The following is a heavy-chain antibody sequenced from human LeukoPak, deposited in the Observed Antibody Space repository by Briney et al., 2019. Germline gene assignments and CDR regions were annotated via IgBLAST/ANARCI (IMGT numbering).Heavy chain of an antibody. CDR3: ARDGDTGGAFDI. Sequence: GGSLRLSCIGSTFTFSDYGMHWVRQAPGKGLEWVSSISSSSSYIYYADSLKGRFTISRDNAKNSLYLQMNSLRAGDTAVYYCARDGDTGGAFDIWGQGTMVTVSS. D-gene: IGHD2-21*01. V-gene: IGHV3-21*01. CDR2: ISSSSSYI. CDR1: TFTFSDYG. J-gene: IGHJ3*02.